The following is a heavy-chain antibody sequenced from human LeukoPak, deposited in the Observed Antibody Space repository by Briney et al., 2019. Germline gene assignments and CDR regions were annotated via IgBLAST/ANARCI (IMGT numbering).Heavy chain of an antibody. CDR2: ISSSGTTI. J-gene: IGHJ1*01. CDR1: GFSFSSYE. D-gene: IGHD4-17*01. V-gene: IGHV3-48*03. CDR3: AKAGPYGDPGYFQH. Sequence: PGGSLRLSCAASGFSFSSYEMNWVRQAPGKGLEWISYISSSGTTIYYADSVKGRFTISRDNSKNTLYLQMNSLRAEDTAVYYCAKAGPYGDPGYFQHWGQGTLVTVSS.